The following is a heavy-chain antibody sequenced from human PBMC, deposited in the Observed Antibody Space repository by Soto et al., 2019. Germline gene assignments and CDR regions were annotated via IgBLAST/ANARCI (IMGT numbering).Heavy chain of an antibody. CDR1: GFTFRNYG. Sequence: PGGSLRLSCAASGFTFRNYGIHWVRQAPGKGLEWVAVISSDGGNKYHADSVKGRFTISRDNSKDTLYLQMNSLRAEDTAVYYCAKDGDTAAAGYYFDYWGQGTLVTVSS. D-gene: IGHD6-13*01. J-gene: IGHJ4*02. CDR2: ISSDGGNK. CDR3: AKDGDTAAAGYYFDY. V-gene: IGHV3-30*18.